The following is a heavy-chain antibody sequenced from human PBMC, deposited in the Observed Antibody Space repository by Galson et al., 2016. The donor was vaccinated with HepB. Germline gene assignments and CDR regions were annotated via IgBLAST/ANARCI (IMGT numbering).Heavy chain of an antibody. CDR1: GGSLSTRNW. D-gene: IGHD2-15*01. J-gene: IGHJ4*02. CDR2: IYHSGTT. Sequence: SETLSLTCAVSGGSLSTRNWWSWIRQAPGKGLEWIGDIYHSGTTNYNPSLKSRITMSLDKSKNQFSLKLNSVTAADTAVYYCASLGYCSGGDCYSVDWGQGTMVTVSS. CDR3: ASLGYCSGGDCYSVD. V-gene: IGHV4-4*02.